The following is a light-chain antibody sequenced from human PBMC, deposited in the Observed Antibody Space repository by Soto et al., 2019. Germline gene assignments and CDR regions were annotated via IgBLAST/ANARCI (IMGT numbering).Light chain of an antibody. J-gene: IGKJ1*01. V-gene: IGKV1-5*03. CDR2: KAS. CDR1: QSVRNW. Sequence: RVLIPCLASQSVRNWLAWYQQKPGKAPNLLIDKASSLKSGVPSRFSGSGSGTEFTLTISSLQPDDFATYYCQQYNSYMTWTFGQGTKVDIK. CDR3: QQYNSYMTWT.